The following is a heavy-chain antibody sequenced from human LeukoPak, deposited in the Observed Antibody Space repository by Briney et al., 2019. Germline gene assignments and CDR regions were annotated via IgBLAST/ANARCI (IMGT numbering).Heavy chain of an antibody. CDR2: IWYDGSNK. D-gene: IGHD2-2*01. CDR1: GFTFSSYG. CDR3: ARDARRGYCSSATCYYWFDP. V-gene: IGHV3-33*01. J-gene: IGHJ5*02. Sequence: GGSLRLSCAASGFTFSSYGMHWVRQAPGKGLEWVAVIWYDGSNKYYADSVKGRFTISRDNSKNTLYLQMNSLRAEDTAVYYCARDARRGYCSSATCYYWFDPWGQGTLVTVSS.